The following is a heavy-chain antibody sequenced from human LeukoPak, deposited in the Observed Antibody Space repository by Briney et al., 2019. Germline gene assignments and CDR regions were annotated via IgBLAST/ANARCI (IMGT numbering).Heavy chain of an antibody. CDR1: GGSINSHY. J-gene: IGHJ4*02. D-gene: IGHD3-10*01. Sequence: SETLSLTCTVSGGSINSHYWSWIRQPAGKGLEWIGRIYISGSTNYNSSLQSRVTMSVDTSKNQFSLKLSAVTAADTAVYYCARHEFDSGSLPYFDYWGQGILVTVSS. CDR3: ARHEFDSGSLPYFDY. CDR2: IYISGST. V-gene: IGHV4-4*07.